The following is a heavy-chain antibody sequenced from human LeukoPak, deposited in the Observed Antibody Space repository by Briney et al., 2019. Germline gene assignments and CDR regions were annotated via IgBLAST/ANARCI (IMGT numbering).Heavy chain of an antibody. Sequence: PSETLSLTCTVSGGSISSSSYYWGWIRQPPGKGLEGIGSIYYSGSTYYNPSLKSRVTISVDTSKNQFSLKLSSVTAADTAVYYCARLTPMVRGVNAFDIWGQGTMVTVSS. CDR1: GGSISSSSYY. CDR3: ARLTPMVRGVNAFDI. CDR2: IYYSGST. V-gene: IGHV4-39*01. J-gene: IGHJ3*02. D-gene: IGHD3-10*01.